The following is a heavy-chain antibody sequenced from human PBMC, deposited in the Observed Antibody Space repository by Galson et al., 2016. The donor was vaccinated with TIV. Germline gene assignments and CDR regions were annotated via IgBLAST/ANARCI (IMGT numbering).Heavy chain of an antibody. Sequence: TLSLTCSVSGDSISSGSFYWTWIRQPAGKGLEWIGRIYTNGATSSNPSLGGQVTISRDTFKNQFSLTLHSVTAADTAMYFCARDWGHGDHDITGFDPWGQGTRVIVSS. CDR2: IYTNGAT. V-gene: IGHV4-61*02. D-gene: IGHD2-8*02. J-gene: IGHJ5*02. CDR1: GDSISSGSFY. CDR3: ARDWGHGDHDITGFDP.